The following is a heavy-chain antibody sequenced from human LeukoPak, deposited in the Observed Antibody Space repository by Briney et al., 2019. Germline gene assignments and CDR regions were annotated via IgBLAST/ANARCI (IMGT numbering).Heavy chain of an antibody. CDR3: ASGSYSFDF. CDR2: ISWSSTYI. Sequence: KAGGSLRLSCAASAFTLSRNGMNWVRQPPGKGLEWVSSISWSSTYIYYAESVKGRFTISRDNAKNSLFLQMNTLRAEDTAVYYCASGSYSFDFWGQGALVTVSS. D-gene: IGHD1-26*01. CDR1: AFTLSRNG. V-gene: IGHV3-21*06. J-gene: IGHJ4*02.